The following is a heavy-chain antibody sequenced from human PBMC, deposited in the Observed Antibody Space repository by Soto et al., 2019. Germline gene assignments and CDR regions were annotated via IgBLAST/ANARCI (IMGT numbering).Heavy chain of an antibody. D-gene: IGHD5-18*01. V-gene: IGHV4-34*01. Sequence: PSETLSLTCAVYGGSFSGYYWSWIRQPPGKGLEWIGEINHSGSTNYNPSLKSRVTISVDTSKNQFSLKLSSVTAEDTAVYYCARDPSNLQLWLQSFDYWGQGTLVTVSS. CDR3: ARDPSNLQLWLQSFDY. CDR1: GGSFSGYY. CDR2: INHSGST. J-gene: IGHJ4*02.